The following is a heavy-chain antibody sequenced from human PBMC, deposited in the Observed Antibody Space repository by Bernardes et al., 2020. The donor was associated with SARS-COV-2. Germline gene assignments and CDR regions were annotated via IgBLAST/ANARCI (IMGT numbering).Heavy chain of an antibody. CDR2: FYYSGNT. Sequence: SETLSLTCTVSGGSISSYYWSWIRQPPGKGLEWIGYFYYSGNTNYNPSLKSRVTISVDTSKNQVSLKLSSVTAADTAAYYCAREGYYDSSGYYQHDAFDIWGQGTMVTVSS. CDR1: GGSISSYY. V-gene: IGHV4-59*01. D-gene: IGHD3-22*01. CDR3: AREGYYDSSGYYQHDAFDI. J-gene: IGHJ3*02.